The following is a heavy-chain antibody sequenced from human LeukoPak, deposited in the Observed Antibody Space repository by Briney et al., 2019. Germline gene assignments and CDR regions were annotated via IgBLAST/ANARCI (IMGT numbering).Heavy chain of an antibody. CDR1: GYTFTGYY. Sequence: ASVTVSCKASGYTFTGYYMHWVRQAPGQGLEWMGWINPNSGGTNYAQKFQGRVTMTRDTSISTAYMELSRLRSDDTAVYYCASSTETMTYFDYWGQGTLVTVSS. CDR3: ASSTETMTYFDY. V-gene: IGHV1-2*02. CDR2: INPNSGGT. D-gene: IGHD1-1*01. J-gene: IGHJ4*02.